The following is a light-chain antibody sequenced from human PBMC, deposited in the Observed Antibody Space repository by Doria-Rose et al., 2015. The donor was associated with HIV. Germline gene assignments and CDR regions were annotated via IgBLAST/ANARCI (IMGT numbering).Light chain of an antibody. CDR3: QQYSTSPET. Sequence: EIVLTQTLGTLSLSPGERVTLSCRASQTVYSTYLAWYQHKPGQAPRLLIYDAPRRATGIPDRFSGSGSGRDFTLTISRLEPEDFAVYYCQQYSTSPETFGQGTKV. J-gene: IGKJ1*01. CDR1: QTVYSTY. CDR2: DAP. V-gene: IGKV3-20*01.